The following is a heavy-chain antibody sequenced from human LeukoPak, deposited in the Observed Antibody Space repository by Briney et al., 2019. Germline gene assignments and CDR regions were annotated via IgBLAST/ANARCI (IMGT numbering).Heavy chain of an antibody. D-gene: IGHD3-10*01. CDR1: GFTFNRYA. V-gene: IGHV3-30-3*01. CDR3: ARGTYFDS. CDR2: MSFDGSNR. J-gene: IGHJ4*02. Sequence: GGSLRLSCAASGFTFNRYAIHWVRQAPGKGLEWVAVMSFDGSNRYYADSVRGRFTISRHNSNNTLYLQMNSLRVEDTAIYYCARGTYFDSWGQGTLVTVSS.